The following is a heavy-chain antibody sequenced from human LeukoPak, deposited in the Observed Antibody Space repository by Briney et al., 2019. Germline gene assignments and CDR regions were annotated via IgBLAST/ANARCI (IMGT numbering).Heavy chain of an antibody. V-gene: IGHV4-31*03. D-gene: IGHD7-27*01. CDR2: IYYSGST. CDR3: ARDSWGPYYYYGMDV. Sequence: PSQTLSLTCTVSGGSISSGGYYWSWIRQHPGKGLEWLGYIYYSGSTYYNPSLKSRVTISVDTSKNQFSLKLSSVTAADTAVYYCARDSWGPYYYYGMDVWGQGTTVTVSS. J-gene: IGHJ6*02. CDR1: GGSISSGGYY.